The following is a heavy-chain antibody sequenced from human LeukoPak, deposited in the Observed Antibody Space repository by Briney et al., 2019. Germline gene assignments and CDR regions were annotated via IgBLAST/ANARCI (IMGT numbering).Heavy chain of an antibody. CDR3: ARDGWNVFFDD. CDR1: GFTFSSYS. D-gene: IGHD1-1*01. V-gene: IGHV3-23*01. CDR2: VSGGGGTT. Sequence: PGGSLRLSCAASGFTFSSYSMSWVRQAPGKGLEWVSSVSGGGGTTHHADSVKGRFTISRDNYKSTLYLQMNSLGAGDTAVYYCARDGWNVFFDDWGQGALVSASS. J-gene: IGHJ4*02.